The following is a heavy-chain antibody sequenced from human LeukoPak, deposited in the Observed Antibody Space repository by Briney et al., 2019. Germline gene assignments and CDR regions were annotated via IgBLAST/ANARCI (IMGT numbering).Heavy chain of an antibody. J-gene: IGHJ4*02. V-gene: IGHV3-21*01. Sequence: GGSLRLSCAASGFTLNNYWMGWVRQAPGKGLEWVSSIGTSSSYIYYADSVKGRFSISRDNAKNSLYLQMNSLRAEDTAVYYCARGATVRTPPLDYWGQGTLVTVSS. D-gene: IGHD4-23*01. CDR3: ARGATVRTPPLDY. CDR2: IGTSSSYI. CDR1: GFTLNNYW.